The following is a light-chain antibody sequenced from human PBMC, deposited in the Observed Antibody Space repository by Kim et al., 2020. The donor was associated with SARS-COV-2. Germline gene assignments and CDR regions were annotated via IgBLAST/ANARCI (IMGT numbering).Light chain of an antibody. CDR1: RNINFY. J-gene: IGKJ5*01. Sequence: DIQMTQSPSSLSASVGDRVTITCRASRNINFYLNLYQQKPGKAPNLLIYGASSLENGVPLRFSGSGSGTDFTLTINSLQPEDFATYYCQQTYSTPITFGQGTRLEIK. CDR2: GAS. V-gene: IGKV1-39*01. CDR3: QQTYSTPIT.